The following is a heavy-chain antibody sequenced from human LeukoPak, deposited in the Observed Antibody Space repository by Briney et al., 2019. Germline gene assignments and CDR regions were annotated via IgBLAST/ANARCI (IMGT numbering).Heavy chain of an antibody. CDR1: GFTFSSYG. CDR2: ISYDGSNK. J-gene: IGHJ6*02. CDR3: ARDYSGSYTPHEYYYGMDV. D-gene: IGHD1-26*01. Sequence: PGGSLRLSCAASGFTFSSYGMHWVRQAPGKGLEWVAVISYDGSNKYYADSVKGRFTISRDNSKNTLYLQMNSLRAEDTAVYYCARDYSGSYTPHEYYYGMDVWGQGTTVTVSS. V-gene: IGHV3-30*03.